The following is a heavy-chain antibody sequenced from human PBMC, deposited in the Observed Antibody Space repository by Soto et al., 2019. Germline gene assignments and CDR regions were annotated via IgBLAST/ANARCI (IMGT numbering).Heavy chain of an antibody. CDR3: ARDKWDRSSSSWTDRFTI. CDR2: IIPIFGTA. CDR1: GGTFSSYA. J-gene: IGHJ3*02. D-gene: IGHD6-6*01. V-gene: IGHV1-69*06. Sequence: SVKSSCKASGGTFSSYAISWVRQAPGQGLEWMGGIIPIFGTANYAQKFQGRVTITADKSTSTAYMELSSLRSEDTAVYYCARDKWDRSSSSWTDRFTICGHATMVTVS.